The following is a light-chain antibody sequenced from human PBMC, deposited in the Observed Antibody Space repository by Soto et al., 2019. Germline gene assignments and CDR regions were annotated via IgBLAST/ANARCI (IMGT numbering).Light chain of an antibody. CDR3: QQYNIWPRT. CDR2: GAS. V-gene: IGKV3-15*01. J-gene: IGKJ1*01. CDR1: QSVSSN. Sequence: PANPYVSHGDRATISCRASQSVSSNLAWYQQKPGQAPRLLIYGASTRATGIPARFSGSGSGTEFTLTISSLQSEDFAVYYCQQYNIWPRTFGQGSKVDIK.